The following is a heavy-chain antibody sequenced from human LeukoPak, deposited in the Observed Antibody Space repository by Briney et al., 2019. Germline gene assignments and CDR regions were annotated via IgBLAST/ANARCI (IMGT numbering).Heavy chain of an antibody. CDR2: INTNSGGT. J-gene: IGHJ3*02. Sequence: ASVKVSCKASGYTFTGYYMHWVRQPPGQGLEWMGWINTNSGGTNYAQKFQGRVTMTRDTSISTAYMDLSRLRSDDTAVYYCARGDYDYVWGSYRYHAFDIWGQGTMVTVSS. V-gene: IGHV1-2*02. CDR1: GYTFTGYY. D-gene: IGHD3-16*02. CDR3: ARGDYDYVWGSYRYHAFDI.